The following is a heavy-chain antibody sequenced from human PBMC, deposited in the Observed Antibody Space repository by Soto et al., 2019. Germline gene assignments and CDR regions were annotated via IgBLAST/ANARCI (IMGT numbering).Heavy chain of an antibody. J-gene: IGHJ4*02. Sequence: LRLSCAASGFIFSDYWMHWVRQAPGKGLVWVARINGDGTTTYVDSVKGRFTISRDNAKNMMYLQMNSLRVEDTAMYYCGRGSGPRGRPYWGQGISVTVSS. V-gene: IGHV3-74*01. D-gene: IGHD6-25*01. CDR1: GFIFSDYW. CDR3: GRGSGPRGRPY. CDR2: INGDGTT.